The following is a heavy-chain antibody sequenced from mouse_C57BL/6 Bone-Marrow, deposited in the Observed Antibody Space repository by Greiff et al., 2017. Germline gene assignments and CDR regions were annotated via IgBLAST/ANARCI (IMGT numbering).Heavy chain of an antibody. D-gene: IGHD1-3*01. V-gene: IGHV14-4*01. CDR3: ATGDNYVEYYFDY. Sequence: VQLKQSGAELVRPGASVKLSCTASGFNIKDDYMHWVKQRPEQGLEWIGWIDPENGATEYASKFQGKATITADTSSSTAYLQLSSLTSEDSAVYYCATGDNYVEYYFDYWGQGTTLTVSS. J-gene: IGHJ2*01. CDR1: GFNIKDDY. CDR2: IDPENGAT.